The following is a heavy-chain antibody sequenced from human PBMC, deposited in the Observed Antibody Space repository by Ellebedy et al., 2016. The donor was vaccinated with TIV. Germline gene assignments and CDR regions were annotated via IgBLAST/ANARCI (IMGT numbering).Heavy chain of an antibody. J-gene: IGHJ4*02. Sequence: ASVKVSXXTSGFTFSDYYMHWVRQAPGKGLEWMGGYDPESGEIVYAQKFRGRVTMTEDRSIDTVYMELRSLRPEDTATYYCATEGVEGIPGKYLWGRGTRVSVSS. CDR3: ATEGVEGIPGKYL. CDR1: GFTFSDYY. V-gene: IGHV1-24*01. D-gene: IGHD1-20*01. CDR2: YDPESGEI.